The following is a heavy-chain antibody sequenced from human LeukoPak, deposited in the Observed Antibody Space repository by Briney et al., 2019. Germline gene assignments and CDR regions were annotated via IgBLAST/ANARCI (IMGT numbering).Heavy chain of an antibody. CDR1: GFTFSSYS. J-gene: IGHJ4*02. CDR3: ARDGGVVILPAANFDY. D-gene: IGHD2-2*01. Sequence: GGSLRLSCAASGFTFSSYSMNWVRQAPGKGLEWVSSISSSSSYIYYADSVKGRFTISRDNAKNSLYLQMNSLRAEDTAVYYCARDGGVVILPAANFDYWGQGTLVTVSS. CDR2: ISSSSSYI. V-gene: IGHV3-21*01.